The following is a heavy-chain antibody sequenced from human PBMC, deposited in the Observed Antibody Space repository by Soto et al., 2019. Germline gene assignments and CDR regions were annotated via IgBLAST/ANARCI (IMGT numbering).Heavy chain of an antibody. J-gene: IGHJ6*02. Sequence: QVQLLQSGAEVKKPGSSVRVSCEASGGTFRTYAISWVRQAPGQGLEWMGEIIPIFGKVNYAQKFQGRVTITADESTTTVYMDPRSLTSEDTAVYYCAKGAVAGTPTSYYYYGMDVWGQGTTATVS. D-gene: IGHD6-19*01. CDR1: GGTFRTYA. CDR2: IIPIFGKV. V-gene: IGHV1-69*12. CDR3: AKGAVAGTPTSYYYYGMDV.